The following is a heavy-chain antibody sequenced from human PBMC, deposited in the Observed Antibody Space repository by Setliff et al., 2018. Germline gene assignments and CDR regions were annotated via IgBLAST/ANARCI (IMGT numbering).Heavy chain of an antibody. V-gene: IGHV4-4*02. CDR2: IYHDGNPKFNPSV. J-gene: IGHJ4*02. CDR1: GVSVNSLTW. D-gene: IGHD2-2*01. CDR3: TRGGERYHTAN. Sequence: KASETLSLTCAVSGVSVNSLTWWSWVRQTPGKGLEWIGFIYHDGNPKFNPSVNYNPSLKSRITMSIDKSKNQFSLSLRSVTAADTAVYYCTRGGERYHTANWGQGALVTVSS.